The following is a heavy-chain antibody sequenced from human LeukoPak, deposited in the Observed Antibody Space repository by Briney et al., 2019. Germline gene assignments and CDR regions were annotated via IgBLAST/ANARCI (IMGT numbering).Heavy chain of an antibody. Sequence: PSETLSLTCTVSGGSITTGNYIWSWLRQPAGKGLEWIGYIHYTGNTDYNPSLTSRVTMSVDTSKNQFSLMLTSVTAADTAVYYCARGYGSGSYNNFNQWGQGLLVAVSS. CDR1: GGSITTGNYI. D-gene: IGHD3-10*01. CDR2: IHYTGNT. J-gene: IGHJ4*02. CDR3: ARGYGSGSYNNFNQ. V-gene: IGHV4-61*10.